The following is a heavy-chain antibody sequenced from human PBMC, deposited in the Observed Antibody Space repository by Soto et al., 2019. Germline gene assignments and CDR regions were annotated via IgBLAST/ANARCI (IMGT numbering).Heavy chain of an antibody. CDR3: ARDRYGDYEGFLWFSWYFDL. Sequence: QVQLVQSGAEVKKPGASVKVSCKASGYTFTSYYMHWVRQAPGQGLEWMGIINPSGGSTSYAQKFQGRVTMTRDTSTSTVYMELSSLRSEDTAVYYCARDRYGDYEGFLWFSWYFDLWGRGTLVTVSS. V-gene: IGHV1-46*03. CDR2: INPSGGST. D-gene: IGHD4-17*01. J-gene: IGHJ2*01. CDR1: GYTFTSYY.